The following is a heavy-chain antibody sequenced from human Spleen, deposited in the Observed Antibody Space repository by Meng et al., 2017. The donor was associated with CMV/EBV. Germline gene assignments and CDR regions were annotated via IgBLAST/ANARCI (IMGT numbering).Heavy chain of an antibody. V-gene: IGHV3-30-3*01. CDR2: ISYDGNNT. J-gene: IGHJ4*02. Sequence: GESLKISCAPSGFTFSSYAMHWVRQAPGKGLEWVAVISYDGNNTFYADSVKGRFTISRDNSKNTLYLQMNSLRGEDTAVYYCAKGAGWSFDYWGQGTLVTVSS. CDR3: AKGAGWSFDY. D-gene: IGHD6-19*01. CDR1: GFTFSSYA.